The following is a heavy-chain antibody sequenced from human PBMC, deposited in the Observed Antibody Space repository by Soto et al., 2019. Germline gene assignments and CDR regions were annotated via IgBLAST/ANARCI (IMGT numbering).Heavy chain of an antibody. V-gene: IGHV1-69*13. CDR3: ARGGREGRDYDDSSPWTHFDY. Sequence: SVKVSCKASGGTFSSYAISWVRQAPGQGLEWMGGIIPIFGTANYAQKFQGRVTITADDSTSTAYMELSSLRSEDTAVYYCARGGREGRDYDDSSPWTHFDYWGQGTMVTVSS. CDR1: GGTFSSYA. CDR2: IIPIFGTA. J-gene: IGHJ4*02. D-gene: IGHD3-22*01.